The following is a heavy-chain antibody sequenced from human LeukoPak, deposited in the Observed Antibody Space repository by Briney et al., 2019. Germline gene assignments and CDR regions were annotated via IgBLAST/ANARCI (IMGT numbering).Heavy chain of an antibody. CDR2: IKQDGSEK. CDR1: GFTFSTYW. J-gene: IGHJ4*02. V-gene: IGHV3-7*01. CDR3: ARGLVAMLRGVMGY. Sequence: GGSLRLSCAASGFTFSTYWMTWVRQAPGKGLEWVANIKQDGSEKTYVDSVRGRFTISRDNAKNSLYLHMNSLRAEDTAIYYCARGLVAMLRGVMGYWGQGTLVTVSS. D-gene: IGHD3-10*01.